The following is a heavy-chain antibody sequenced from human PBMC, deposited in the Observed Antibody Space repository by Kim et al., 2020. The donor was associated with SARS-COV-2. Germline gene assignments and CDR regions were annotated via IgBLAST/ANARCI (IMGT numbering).Heavy chain of an antibody. CDR3: ARERGRGSTGYGDFDS. CDR1: GFTFNSYY. J-gene: IGHJ4*02. D-gene: IGHD5-12*01. CDR2: IDEDGSGK. V-gene: IGHV3-7*03. Sequence: GGSLRLSCAASGFTFNSYYMTWVRQAPGKGLEWVANIDEDGSGKRYVDSVKGRFTISRDNAKNSLSLQMDSLRAEDTALYYCARERGRGSTGYGDFDSWGQRTLLPLPS.